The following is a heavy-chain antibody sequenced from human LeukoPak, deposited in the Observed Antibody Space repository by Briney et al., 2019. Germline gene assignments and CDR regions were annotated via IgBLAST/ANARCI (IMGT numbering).Heavy chain of an antibody. CDR1: GFTFSNTW. CDR2: IKSKTDGGTT. CDR3: TTGLRAADTN. Sequence: TGGSLRLSCAASGFTFSNTWMSWVRQAPGKGLEWVGRIKSKTDGGTTDYTAPVKGRFTISRDDSKNTLYLQMNSLKTEDTAVYYCTTGLRAADTNWGLGILVTVSS. D-gene: IGHD6-13*01. J-gene: IGHJ4*02. V-gene: IGHV3-15*01.